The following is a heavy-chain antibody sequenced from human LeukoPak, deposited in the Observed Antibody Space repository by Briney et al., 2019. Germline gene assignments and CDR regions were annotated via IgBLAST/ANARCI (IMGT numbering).Heavy chain of an antibody. CDR2: IYPGDSDT. CDR3: ASPSTFDY. J-gene: IGHJ4*02. CDR1: GSPFTSYW. V-gene: IGHV5-51*01. Sequence: GESLQFSCKGSGSPFTSYWIGWVRQLPGKGLEWMGIIYPGDSDTRYSPSFQGQLTISAANSINTAYLQWSSLKAYDTAMYCCASPSTFDYWGQGTLVTVSS.